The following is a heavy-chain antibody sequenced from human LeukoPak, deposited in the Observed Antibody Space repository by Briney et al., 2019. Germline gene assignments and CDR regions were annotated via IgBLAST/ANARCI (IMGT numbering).Heavy chain of an antibody. V-gene: IGHV1-18*01. D-gene: IGHD6-25*01. CDR1: GFTFTSYG. CDR2: ISGYNGNT. CDR3: ARVQGGYSSGFSEPFDP. J-gene: IGHJ5*02. Sequence: ASVKVSCKASGFTFTSYGFSWVRQAPGQGLEWMGWISGYNGNTNYAQKLQGRVTMNTDTSTSTAYMELSRLRSDDTAVYYCARVQGGYSSGFSEPFDPWGQGTLVTVSS.